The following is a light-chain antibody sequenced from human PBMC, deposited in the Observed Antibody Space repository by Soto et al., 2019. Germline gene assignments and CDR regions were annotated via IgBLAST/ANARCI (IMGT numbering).Light chain of an antibody. CDR1: QSVNTY. J-gene: IGKJ2*01. CDR3: QQRHNTPYT. V-gene: IGKV1-39*01. Sequence: DIQMTQSPSSLSASVGDRVTITCRASQSVNTYLNWYQKRQGKAPKLLIYAATSLQSSVPPRCSGSGSETDFNLTISGLQPEDLATYYCQQRHNTPYTFGLGTMLEVK. CDR2: AAT.